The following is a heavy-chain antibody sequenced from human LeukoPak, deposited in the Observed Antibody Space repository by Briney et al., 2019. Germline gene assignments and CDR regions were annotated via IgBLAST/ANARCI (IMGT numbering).Heavy chain of an antibody. CDR2: MNPNSGNT. J-gene: IGHJ5*02. Sequence: ASVKVSCKASGYTFTSYGISWVRQAPGQGLEWMGWMNPNSGNTGYAQKFQGRVTMTRNTSISTAYMELSSLRSEDTAVYYCARGYYYDSSGYYGNWFDPWGQGTLVTVSS. D-gene: IGHD3-22*01. CDR1: GYTFTSYG. V-gene: IGHV1-8*02. CDR3: ARGYYYDSSGYYGNWFDP.